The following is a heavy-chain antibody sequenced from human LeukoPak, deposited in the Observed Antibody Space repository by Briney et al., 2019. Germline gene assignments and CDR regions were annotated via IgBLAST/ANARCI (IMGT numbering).Heavy chain of an antibody. J-gene: IGHJ4*02. CDR3: ARDRLYGSGSYFHFDY. V-gene: IGHV4-39*07. D-gene: IGHD3-10*01. CDR1: GGSISRSSSQ. Sequence: PSETLSLTCTVSGGSISRSSSQWGWVRQPPGKGLEWIGIIYYSGTTSYNPSLTSRLSISVDTSKNQFSLKLISVTAADTAVYYCARDRLYGSGSYFHFDYWGQGTLVTVSS. CDR2: IYYSGTT.